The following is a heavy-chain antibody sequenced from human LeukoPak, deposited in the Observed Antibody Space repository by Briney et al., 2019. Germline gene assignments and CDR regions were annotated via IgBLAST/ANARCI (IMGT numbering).Heavy chain of an antibody. Sequence: SETLSLTCTVSGASISNSRYYWGWIRQPPGKGLEWVASIFYSRGTDFNPSLKSRVTISVDTSKDQFFLNLNSVTAADTAVYYCAGFTVGTMRNYWGQGTLVTVSS. CDR1: GASISNSRYY. D-gene: IGHD1/OR15-1a*01. CDR2: IFYSRGT. CDR3: AGFTVGTMRNY. J-gene: IGHJ4*02. V-gene: IGHV4-39*01.